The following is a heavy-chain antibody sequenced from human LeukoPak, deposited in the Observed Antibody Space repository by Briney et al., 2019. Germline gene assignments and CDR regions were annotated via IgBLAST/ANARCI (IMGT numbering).Heavy chain of an antibody. CDR2: IYYSGTT. CDR3: ARQADDSSTSLVYFDY. J-gene: IGHJ4*02. V-gene: IGHV4-59*08. Sequence: SSETLSLTCAVSSGSISSHYWRWIRQPPGKGLEGIGFIYYSGTTKYNPSLKSRVTISADTSKNHFSLKLSSVTAADTAVYYCARQADDSSTSLVYFDYWGQGTLVTVSS. CDR1: SGSISSHY. D-gene: IGHD3-22*01.